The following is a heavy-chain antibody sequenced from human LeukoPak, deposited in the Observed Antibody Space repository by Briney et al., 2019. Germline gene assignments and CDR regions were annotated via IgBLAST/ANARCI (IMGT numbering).Heavy chain of an antibody. CDR3: ARDLGTTNWFDP. J-gene: IGHJ5*02. CDR1: GFTFRSYW. CDR2: INTDGSTT. Sequence: PGGSLRLSCAASGFTFRSYWMHWVRQAPGKGLVWVSHINTDGSTTTYADSVKGRSTFSRDNTKNTLYLQMNSLRDEDTSVYYCARDLGTTNWFDPWGQGTLVTVSS. V-gene: IGHV3-74*01. D-gene: IGHD1-26*01.